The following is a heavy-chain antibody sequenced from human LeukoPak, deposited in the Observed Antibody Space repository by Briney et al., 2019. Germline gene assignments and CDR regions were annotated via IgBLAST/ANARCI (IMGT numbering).Heavy chain of an antibody. Sequence: GRSLRLSCAASGFTLSSYAMHWVRQAPGKGLEWVAVISYDGRNKYYADSVKGRFTISRDNSKNTLYLQMNSLRAEDTAVYYCARDLDGTMHDGDYWGQGTLVTVSS. D-gene: IGHD1-14*01. V-gene: IGHV3-30*04. CDR1: GFTLSSYA. J-gene: IGHJ4*02. CDR2: ISYDGRNK. CDR3: ARDLDGTMHDGDY.